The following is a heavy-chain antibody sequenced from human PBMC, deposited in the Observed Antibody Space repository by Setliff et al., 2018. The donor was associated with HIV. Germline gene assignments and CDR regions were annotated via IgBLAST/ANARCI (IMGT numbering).Heavy chain of an antibody. CDR3: VKPYTGYYYDGSVYDDF. J-gene: IGHJ4*02. CDR1: GFTFSDYY. D-gene: IGHD3-22*01. CDR2: ISSSSSYT. V-gene: IGHV3-11*06. Sequence: PGGSLRLSCAASGFTFSDYYMSWIRQAPGKGLKWVSYISSSSSYTNYADSVKGRFTISRDTSKNTLYLQMSSLRPDDTAIYYCVKPYTGYYYDGSVYDDFWGQGTLVTVSS.